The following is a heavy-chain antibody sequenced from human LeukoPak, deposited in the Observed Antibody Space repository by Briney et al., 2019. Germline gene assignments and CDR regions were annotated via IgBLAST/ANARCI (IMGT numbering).Heavy chain of an antibody. CDR1: GFTFSDHW. CDR2: IKTDGSWT. Sequence: GGSLRLSCAASGFTFSDHWMHWVRQVPGKGLVWVSRIKTDGSWTNDADSVKGRFTISRVNAENTLYLQMNGLRVEDTAVYYCVRGVGGSSYLDYWGQGALVTVSS. J-gene: IGHJ4*02. V-gene: IGHV3-74*01. D-gene: IGHD3-16*01. CDR3: VRGVGGSSYLDY.